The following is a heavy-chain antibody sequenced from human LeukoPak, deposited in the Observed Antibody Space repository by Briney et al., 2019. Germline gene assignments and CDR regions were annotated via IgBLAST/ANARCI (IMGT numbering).Heavy chain of an antibody. V-gene: IGHV4-34*01. CDR1: VGSYSGYY. CDR3: ATTTIRLGY. D-gene: IGHD1-26*01. CDR2: MYYRGST. J-gene: IGHJ4*02. Sequence: SETLSLTCAVYVGSYSGYYWSWIRQPPGKGLEWIGSMYYRGSTYHNPSLKSRVTISVDTSKNQFSLKLSSVTAADTAVYYCATTTIRLGYWGQGTLVTVSS.